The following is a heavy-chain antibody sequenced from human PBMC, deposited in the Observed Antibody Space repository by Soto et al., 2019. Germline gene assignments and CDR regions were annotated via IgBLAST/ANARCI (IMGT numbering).Heavy chain of an antibody. CDR3: ARDKPAGTGLYYYGMDV. Sequence: GGSLRLSCAASGFTFSSYAMHWVRQAPGKGLEWVAVISYDGSNKYYADSVKGRFTISRDNSKNTLYLQMNSLRAEDTAVYYCARDKPAGTGLYYYGMDVWGQGTTVTVSS. D-gene: IGHD6-13*01. V-gene: IGHV3-30-3*01. J-gene: IGHJ6*02. CDR2: ISYDGSNK. CDR1: GFTFSSYA.